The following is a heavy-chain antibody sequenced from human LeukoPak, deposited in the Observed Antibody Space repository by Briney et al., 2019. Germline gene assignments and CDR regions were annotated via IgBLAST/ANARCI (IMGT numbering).Heavy chain of an antibody. CDR1: GGTFSSYA. D-gene: IGHD2-15*01. J-gene: IGHJ6*03. CDR2: ISAYNGNT. Sequence: ASVKVSCKASGGTFSSYAISWVRQAPGQGLEWMGWISAYNGNTNYAQKLQGRVTMTTDTSTSTAYMELRSLRSDDTAVYYCARGRYCSGGSCYSGDYYYYYMDVWGKGTTVTISS. V-gene: IGHV1-18*01. CDR3: ARGRYCSGGSCYSGDYYYYYMDV.